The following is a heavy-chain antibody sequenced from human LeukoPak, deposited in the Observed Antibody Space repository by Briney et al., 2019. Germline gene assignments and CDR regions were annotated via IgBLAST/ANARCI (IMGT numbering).Heavy chain of an antibody. D-gene: IGHD3-22*01. V-gene: IGHV3-30*02. CDR3: AKEAYYYDSSGYYHFDY. CDR1: GFTFSSYG. CDR2: IRYDGSNK. Sequence: GGSLRLSCAASGFTFSSYGMHWVRQAPGKGLEGVAFIRYDGSNKYYADSVKGRFTLSRDNSKNTLYLQMNSLRAEDTAVYYCAKEAYYYDSSGYYHFDYWGQGTLVTVSS. J-gene: IGHJ4*02.